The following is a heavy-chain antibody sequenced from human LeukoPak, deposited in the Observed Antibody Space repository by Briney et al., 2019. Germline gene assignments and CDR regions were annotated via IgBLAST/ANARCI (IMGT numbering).Heavy chain of an antibody. D-gene: IGHD3-10*01. CDR3: AKDAHASGSAILDY. Sequence: GGSLRLSCAASGFTFDDYAMHWVRQAPGMGLEWVSLISGDGGNTYYADSVKGRFTISRDNSKNSLSLQMNSLRTKDTALYYCAKDAHASGSAILDYWGQGTLVTVSS. CDR2: ISGDGGNT. V-gene: IGHV3-43*02. J-gene: IGHJ4*02. CDR1: GFTFDDYA.